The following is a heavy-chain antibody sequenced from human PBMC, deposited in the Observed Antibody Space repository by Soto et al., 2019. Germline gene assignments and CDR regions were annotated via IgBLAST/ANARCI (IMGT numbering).Heavy chain of an antibody. J-gene: IGHJ6*02. CDR3: ARRGLVPYYYGMDV. Sequence: SVKVSCEASGGTFRSYAIRWVRQAPGQGLEWMGGIIPIFGTANYAQKFQGRVTITADESTSTAYMELSSLRSEDTAVYYCARRGLVPYYYGMDVWGQGTTVIGSS. CDR2: IIPIFGTA. CDR1: GGTFRSYA. D-gene: IGHD6-6*01. V-gene: IGHV1-69*13.